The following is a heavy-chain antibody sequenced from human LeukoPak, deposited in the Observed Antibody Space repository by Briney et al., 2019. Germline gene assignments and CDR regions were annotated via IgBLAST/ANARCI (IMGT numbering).Heavy chain of an antibody. CDR3: ARDYYGSGSTGDY. Sequence: PGGSLRLSCAASGFTFSSYSMNWVRQAPGKGLEWVSSISSSSSYIYYADSVKGRFTISRDNAKNSLYLQMNSLRAEDTAVYYCARDYYGSGSTGDYWGQGTLVTVSS. J-gene: IGHJ4*02. CDR1: GFTFSSYS. V-gene: IGHV3-21*01. CDR2: ISSSSSYI. D-gene: IGHD3-10*01.